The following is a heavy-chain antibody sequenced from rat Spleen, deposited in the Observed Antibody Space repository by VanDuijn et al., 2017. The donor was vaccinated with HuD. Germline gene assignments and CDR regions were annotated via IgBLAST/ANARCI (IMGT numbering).Heavy chain of an antibody. V-gene: IGHV5-31*01. CDR1: GFTFNKFW. Sequence: EVQLVESGGGLVQPGRSLKLSCVASGFTFNKFWMTWIRQAPGKGLEWVASIIDTGGRTYYPDSVKGRFTISRDNAKSTLYLQMNSLQTEDTATYYCARDQGGYWGQGVMVTVSS. J-gene: IGHJ2*01. CDR2: IIDTGGRT. CDR3: ARDQGGY.